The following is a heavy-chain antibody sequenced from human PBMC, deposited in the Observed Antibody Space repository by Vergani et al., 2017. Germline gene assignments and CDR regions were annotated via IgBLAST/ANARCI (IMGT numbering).Heavy chain of an antibody. CDR3: TTDPRYCGDGSCYWLRDHQYYGMDV. D-gene: IGHD2-21*01. Sequence: EVQLLESGGGLVQPWGSLRLSCAASGFSFRNAWMNWVRRTPGKGLEWVGRINSTFDRGTTDYAAAGKGRFTISRDDAKNTLFLQMNGLKTEDIGVYYCTTDPRYCGDGSCYWLRDHQYYGMDVWVQGGTVTVSS. CDR2: INSTFDRGTT. J-gene: IGHJ6*01. V-gene: IGHV3-15*07. CDR1: GFSFRNAW.